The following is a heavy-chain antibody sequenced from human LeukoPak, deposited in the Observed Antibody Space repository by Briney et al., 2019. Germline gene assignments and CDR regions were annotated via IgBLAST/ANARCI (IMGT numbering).Heavy chain of an antibody. Sequence: ASVKVSCKASGYTFTGYYMHWVRQAPGQGLEWMGWINPNSGGTNYAQKFQGRVTMTRDTSISTAYMELSRLRSEDTAVYYCARGAPPSTPSDYWGQGTLVTVSS. J-gene: IGHJ4*02. CDR2: INPNSGGT. V-gene: IGHV1-2*02. CDR3: ARGAPPSTPSDY. CDR1: GYTFTGYY.